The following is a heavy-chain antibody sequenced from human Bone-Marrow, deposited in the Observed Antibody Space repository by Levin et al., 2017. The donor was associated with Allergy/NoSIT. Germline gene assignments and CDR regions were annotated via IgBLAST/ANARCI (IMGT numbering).Heavy chain of an antibody. CDR2: IKQDGSEK. CDR3: ARDLGFGNYYDSSGYYYGVDY. D-gene: IGHD3-22*01. V-gene: IGHV3-7*01. Sequence: GGSLRLSCAASGFTFSSYWMSWVRQAPGKGLEWVANIKQDGSEKYYVDSVKGRFTISRDNAKNSLYLQMNSLRAEDTAVYYCARDLGFGNYYDSSGYYYGVDYWGQGTLVTVSS. CDR1: GFTFSSYW. J-gene: IGHJ4*02.